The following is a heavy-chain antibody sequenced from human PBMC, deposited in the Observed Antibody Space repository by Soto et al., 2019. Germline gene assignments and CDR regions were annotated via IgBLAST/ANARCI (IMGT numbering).Heavy chain of an antibody. CDR1: GDSVSSNSAA. V-gene: IGHV6-1*01. CDR3: ARGVGSSSWWGPPGEFDY. J-gene: IGHJ4*02. CDR2: TYYRSKWYN. D-gene: IGHD6-13*01. Sequence: SQTLSLTCAISGDSVSSNSAAWNWIRQSPSRGLEWLGRTYYRSKWYNDYAVSVKSRITINPDTSKNQFSLQLNSVTPEDTAVYYCARGVGSSSWWGPPGEFDYWGQGTLVTVSS.